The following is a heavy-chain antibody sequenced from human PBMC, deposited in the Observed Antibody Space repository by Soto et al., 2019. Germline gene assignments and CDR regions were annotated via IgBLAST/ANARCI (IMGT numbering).Heavy chain of an antibody. D-gene: IGHD3-3*01. Sequence: SGPTLVNPTQTLTLTCSFSGFSLSTSGQGVGSIPQPPGKALEWPTPIYWNDDKRYSPSLKSRLTITKDTSKNQVVLTMTNMDPVNTATYYCAHRGDVTNFGVVIPRPFDYWGQGTLVTVSS. CDR3: AHRGDVTNFGVVIPRPFDY. V-gene: IGHV2-5*01. CDR2: IYWNDDK. J-gene: IGHJ4*02. CDR1: GFSLSTSGQG.